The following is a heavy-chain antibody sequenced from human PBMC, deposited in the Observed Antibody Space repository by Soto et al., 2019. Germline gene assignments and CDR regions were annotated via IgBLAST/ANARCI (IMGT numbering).Heavy chain of an antibody. CDR1: GFTFSNYG. V-gene: IGHV3-23*01. J-gene: IGHJ4*02. CDR3: AKDGHWLDVLLDS. CDR2: ISGSGGSK. Sequence: EVQLLESGGGLIQPGGSLRLSCAASGFTFSNYGMTWVRQAPGKGLEWVSVISGSGGSKYYADSVKGRFTISRDNSGNTLDLRMTSLRAEDTAVYYCAKDGHWLDVLLDSWGQGTLVTVSS. D-gene: IGHD6-19*01.